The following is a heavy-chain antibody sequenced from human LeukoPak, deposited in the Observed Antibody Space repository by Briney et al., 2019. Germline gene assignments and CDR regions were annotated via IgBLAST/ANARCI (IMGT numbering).Heavy chain of an antibody. CDR3: TRGGDIVVVVAATLDY. Sequence: PGGCLRLSCTASGFTFGDYAMSWFRQAPGKGLGWGGFIRSKAYGGTTEYAPSVKGRFTISRDNSKSIAYLQMNSLKTEDTAVYYCTRGGDIVVVVAATLDYWGQGTLVTVSS. J-gene: IGHJ4*02. CDR2: IRSKAYGGTT. CDR1: GFTFGDYA. D-gene: IGHD2-15*01. V-gene: IGHV3-49*03.